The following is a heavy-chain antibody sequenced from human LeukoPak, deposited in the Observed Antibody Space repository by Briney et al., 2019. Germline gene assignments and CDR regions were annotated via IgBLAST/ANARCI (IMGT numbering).Heavy chain of an antibody. D-gene: IGHD3-22*01. Sequence: PGGSLRLSCAASGFTFSDYYMGWIRQAPGKGLEWLSSISESGGRIFYRDSVKGRFTISRDNAKNSLYLQMNSLRAEDTALYYCAKRDYYDSSGYAYWGQGTLVTVSS. CDR2: ISESGGRI. J-gene: IGHJ4*02. V-gene: IGHV3-11*01. CDR3: AKRDYYDSSGYAY. CDR1: GFTFSDYY.